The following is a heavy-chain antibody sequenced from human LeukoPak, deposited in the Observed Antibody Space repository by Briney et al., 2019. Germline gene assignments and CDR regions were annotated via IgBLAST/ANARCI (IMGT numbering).Heavy chain of an antibody. CDR2: INHSGST. CDR3: ARLGLSSTSSSPYYYYYYGMDV. Sequence: PSETLSLTCAVYGGSFSGYYWSWIRRPPGKGLEWIGEINHSGSTNYNPSLKSRVTISVDTSKNQFSLKLSSVTAADTAVYYCARLGLSSTSSSPYYYYYYGMDVWGQGTTVTVSS. V-gene: IGHV4-34*01. D-gene: IGHD2-2*01. CDR1: GGSFSGYY. J-gene: IGHJ6*02.